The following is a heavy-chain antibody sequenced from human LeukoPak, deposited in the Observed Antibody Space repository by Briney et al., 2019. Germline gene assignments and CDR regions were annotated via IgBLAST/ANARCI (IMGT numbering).Heavy chain of an antibody. D-gene: IGHD2-15*01. CDR2: INHSGST. CDR3: ARVLSKEGYLGG. Sequence: SETLSLTCAVYGGSFSGYYWSWIRQPPGKGLEWIGEINHSGSTNYNPSLKSRVTISVDTSKNQFSLNLSSVTAADTAVYYCARVLSKEGYLGGWGQGTLVTVSS. CDR1: GGSFSGYY. V-gene: IGHV4-34*01. J-gene: IGHJ4*02.